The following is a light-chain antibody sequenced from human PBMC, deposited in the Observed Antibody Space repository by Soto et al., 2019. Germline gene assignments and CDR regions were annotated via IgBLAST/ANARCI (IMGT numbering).Light chain of an antibody. CDR1: QSVSSSY. Sequence: EIVLTQSPGTLSLSPGERATLSCRFSQSVSSSYLAWYQQKPGQAPRLLTYDVSSRATGIPDRFSGSGSGTDFTLTISRLEPEDFAVYYCQQYGSSPTFGQGTKVEIK. V-gene: IGKV3-20*01. CDR3: QQYGSSPT. J-gene: IGKJ1*01. CDR2: DVS.